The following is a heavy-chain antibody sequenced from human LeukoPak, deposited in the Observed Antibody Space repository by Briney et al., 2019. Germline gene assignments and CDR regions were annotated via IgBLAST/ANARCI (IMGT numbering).Heavy chain of an antibody. V-gene: IGHV1-69*05. Sequence: GASVEVSCKASGGTFSSYAISWVRQAPGQGLEWMGGIIPIFGTANYAQKFQGRVTITTDESTSTAYMELSSLRSEDTAVYYCARGGYSGYDQFDYWGQGTLVTVSS. D-gene: IGHD5-12*01. CDR3: ARGGYSGYDQFDY. J-gene: IGHJ4*02. CDR2: IIPIFGTA. CDR1: GGTFSSYA.